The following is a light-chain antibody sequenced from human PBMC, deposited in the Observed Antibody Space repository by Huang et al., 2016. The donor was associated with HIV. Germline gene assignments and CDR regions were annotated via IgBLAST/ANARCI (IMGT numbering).Light chain of an antibody. J-gene: IGKJ2*01. CDR3: QQYDDLLYT. CDR1: QNISNY. CDR2: DAS. V-gene: IGKV1-33*01. Sequence: DIQMTQSPSSLSASVGDTVTITCQASQNISNYLNWYQQKPGRAPTVLIYDASNLETGVPPRFTGSGSGTDCTVSISSLQPEDVATYYCQQYDDLLYTFGQGTKLEIK.